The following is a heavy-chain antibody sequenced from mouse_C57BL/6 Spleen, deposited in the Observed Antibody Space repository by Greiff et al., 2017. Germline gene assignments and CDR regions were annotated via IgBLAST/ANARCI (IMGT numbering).Heavy chain of an antibody. J-gene: IGHJ2*01. CDR2: ILPGSGST. V-gene: IGHV1-9*01. Sequence: VQLQQSGAELMKPGASVTLSCKATGYTFTGYWIEWVKQRPGHGLEWIGEILPGSGSTNYTEKFKGKATFTADTSSNTAYMQLSSLTTEDSAIYYCARRRGSNFHFDYWGQGTTLTVSS. D-gene: IGHD2-5*01. CDR3: ARRRGSNFHFDY. CDR1: GYTFTGYW.